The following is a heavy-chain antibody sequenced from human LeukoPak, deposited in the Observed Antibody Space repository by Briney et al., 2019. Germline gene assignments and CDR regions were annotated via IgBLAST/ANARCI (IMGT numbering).Heavy chain of an antibody. D-gene: IGHD6-13*01. CDR1: GFTFSSYS. J-gene: IGHJ4*02. CDR3: AKDNPPYSSSWYNFDY. Sequence: GGSLRLSCAASGFTFSSYSMNWVRQAPGKGLEWVSSISSSSSYIYYADSVKGRFTISRDNAKNSLYLQMNSLRAEDTAVYYCAKDNPPYSSSWYNFDYWGQGTLVTVSS. CDR2: ISSSSSYI. V-gene: IGHV3-21*01.